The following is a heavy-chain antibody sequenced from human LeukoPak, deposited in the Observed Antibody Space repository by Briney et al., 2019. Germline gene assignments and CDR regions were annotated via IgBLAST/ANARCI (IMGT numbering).Heavy chain of an antibody. J-gene: IGHJ4*02. V-gene: IGHV3-23*01. Sequence: GWSLTLSRPASGFTLSNYAMNWVRPPPGRGLDWVSPSNAGGGPTNYADSVKGRFTTSRDNSKNMLYLQMDSLRAEDTAIYYCAKHRESTAWYVEYFDSWGQGTLVTVSS. CDR3: AKHRESTAWYVEYFDS. D-gene: IGHD6-13*01. CDR1: GFTLSNYA. CDR2: SNAGGGPT.